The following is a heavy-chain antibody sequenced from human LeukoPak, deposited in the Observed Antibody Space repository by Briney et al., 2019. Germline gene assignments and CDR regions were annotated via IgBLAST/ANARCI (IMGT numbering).Heavy chain of an antibody. CDR1: GGSISSYY. J-gene: IGHJ4*02. CDR3: ARRGAAVAGTGFDY. CDR2: IYYSGST. Sequence: SETLSLTCTVSGGSISSYYWSWIRQPPGKGPEWIGYIYYSGSTNYNPSLKSRVTISVDTSKNQFSLKLSSVTAADTAVYYCARRGAAVAGTGFDYWGQGTLVTVSS. V-gene: IGHV4-59*08. D-gene: IGHD6-19*01.